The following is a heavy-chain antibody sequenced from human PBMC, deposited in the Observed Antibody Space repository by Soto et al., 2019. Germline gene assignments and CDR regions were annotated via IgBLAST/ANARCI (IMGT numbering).Heavy chain of an antibody. Sequence: QVQLVQSGAEVKKPGSSVKVSCKASGGTFSSYAISWVRQAPGQGLEWMGGIIPLFGTANYAQKFQGRVTITADEATSSAYMELSSLRSEDTAVYYCARDGGDGYNMYFCYYGMDVWGQGTTVTVSS. CDR2: IIPLFGTA. J-gene: IGHJ6*02. CDR3: ARDGGDGYNMYFCYYGMDV. CDR1: GGTFSSYA. D-gene: IGHD5-12*01. V-gene: IGHV1-69*01.